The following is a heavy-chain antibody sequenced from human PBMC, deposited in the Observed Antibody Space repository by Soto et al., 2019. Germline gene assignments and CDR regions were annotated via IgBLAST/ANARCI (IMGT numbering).Heavy chain of an antibody. CDR1: GGSISSSSYY. Sequence: SETLSLTCTVSGGSISSSSYYWGWIRQPPGKGLEWIGSINYSGSTYYNPSLKSRVTISVDTSKNQFSLKLSSVTAADTAVYYCARGLSWLRDDAFDIWGQGTMVTVSS. CDR3: ARGLSWLRDDAFDI. V-gene: IGHV4-39*01. CDR2: INYSGST. J-gene: IGHJ3*02. D-gene: IGHD5-12*01.